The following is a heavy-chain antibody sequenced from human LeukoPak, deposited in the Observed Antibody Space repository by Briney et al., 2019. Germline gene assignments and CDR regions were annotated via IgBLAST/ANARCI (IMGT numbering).Heavy chain of an antibody. J-gene: IGHJ4*02. Sequence: SETLSLTCTVSGGSISSYYWSWIRQPPGKGLEWIGYIYYSGSTNYNPSLKSRVTISVDTSKNQFSLELSSVTAADTAVYYCARGGGIAVAGLYYWGQGTLVTVSS. CDR1: GGSISSYY. CDR3: ARGGGIAVAGLYY. D-gene: IGHD6-19*01. V-gene: IGHV4-59*01. CDR2: IYYSGST.